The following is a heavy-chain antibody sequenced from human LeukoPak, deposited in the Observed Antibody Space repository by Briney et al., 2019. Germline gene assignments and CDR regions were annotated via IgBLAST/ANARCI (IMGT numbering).Heavy chain of an antibody. J-gene: IGHJ4*02. CDR2: IKQDGSEK. D-gene: IGHD3-10*01. Sequence: GGSLRLSCAASGFTFSSYWMSWVRQAPGKGLEWVANIKQDGSEKYYVDSVKGRFTISRDNAKNSLYLQMISLRAEDTAVYYCARVELLWFGELLYQDYWGQGTLVTVSS. CDR3: ARVELLWFGELLYQDY. CDR1: GFTFSSYW. V-gene: IGHV3-7*01.